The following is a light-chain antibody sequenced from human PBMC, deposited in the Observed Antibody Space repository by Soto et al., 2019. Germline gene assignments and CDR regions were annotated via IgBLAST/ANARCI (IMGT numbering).Light chain of an antibody. V-gene: IGKV3D-7*01. CDR2: GTS. Sequence: EIVLTHSPVTLSLSPGERATLSCRASQTVSRMYLSWFQQKPGQAPRLLIYGTSTRATGIPVRFSGRGSGTEFTLTINSLQSEDSAVYYCQQHNQWPITFGQGTRLEIK. CDR1: QTVSRMY. J-gene: IGKJ5*01. CDR3: QQHNQWPIT.